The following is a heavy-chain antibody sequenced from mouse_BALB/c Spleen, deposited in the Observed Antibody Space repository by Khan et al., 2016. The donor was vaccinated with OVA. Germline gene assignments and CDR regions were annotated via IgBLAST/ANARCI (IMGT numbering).Heavy chain of an antibody. CDR2: IDPENGNT. J-gene: IGHJ3*01. CDR3: ARAGYSPWFAY. V-gene: IGHV14-1*02. Sequence: EVQLQESGAELVRPGALVKLSCKASGFNIKDYYIHWVKQRPEQGLEWIGWIDPENGNTIYDPKFQGKANITADTSSNTAYLHFSSRTSEDTAVYYCARAGYSPWFAYWGQGTLVTVSA. D-gene: IGHD2-3*01. CDR1: GFNIKDYY.